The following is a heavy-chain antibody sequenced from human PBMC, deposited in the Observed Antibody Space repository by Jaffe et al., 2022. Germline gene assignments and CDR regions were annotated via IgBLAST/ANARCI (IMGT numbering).Heavy chain of an antibody. CDR2: IVVSGGST. CDR3: AKDRFYMDV. V-gene: IGHV3-23*01. Sequence: EVQLLESGGGLVQPGGSLRLSCAASGFTLSDYAMSWVRQAPGKGLEWLSGIVVSGGSTYYADSVKGRFIISRDNSKNTLYLQMNSLRAEDTAVYYCAKDRFYMDVWGKGTTVTVSS. CDR1: GFTLSDYA. J-gene: IGHJ6*03.